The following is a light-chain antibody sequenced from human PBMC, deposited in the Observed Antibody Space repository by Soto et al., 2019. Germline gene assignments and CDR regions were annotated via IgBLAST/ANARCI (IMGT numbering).Light chain of an antibody. J-gene: IGKJ1*01. CDR2: GAS. Sequence: EIVLTQSPGTLSWSPGERATLSCRASQSVISRYLAWYQQRPGQAPRVLIYGASSRATGIPDRFSGSASGTDFTLTISRLEPEDFAVYYCHQYGISPWTLGQGTKVEIK. CDR1: QSVISRY. V-gene: IGKV3-20*01. CDR3: HQYGISPWT.